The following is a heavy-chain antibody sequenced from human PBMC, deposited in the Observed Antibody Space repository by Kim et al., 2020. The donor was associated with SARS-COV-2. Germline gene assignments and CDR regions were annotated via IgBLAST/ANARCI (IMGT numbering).Heavy chain of an antibody. CDR3: ARENWSADRGAYDP. V-gene: IGHV4-59*01. CDR1: GGSINNYY. J-gene: IGHJ5*02. Sequence: SETLSLTCTVSGGSINNYYWTWIRQTPGKGLEWIGYIYYTGNTKYNPSLRSRVTMSVDTYKNQFSLKLTSMTPADTAVYYCARENWSADRGAYDPWGQGTLVTVSS. D-gene: IGHD1-1*01. CDR2: IYYTGNT.